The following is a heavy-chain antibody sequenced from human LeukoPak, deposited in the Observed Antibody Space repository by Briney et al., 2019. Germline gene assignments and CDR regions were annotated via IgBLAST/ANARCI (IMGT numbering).Heavy chain of an antibody. CDR1: GFTFSSYS. J-gene: IGHJ4*02. Sequence: GGSLRLSCAASGFTFSSYSMNWVRQAPGKGLEWVSSISSSSAYIYYADSMKGRFTISRDNAKNSLFLQMNSLRAEDTAVYYCAKGKDDYGDFDYWGQGTLVTVSS. CDR3: AKGKDDYGDFDY. V-gene: IGHV3-21*04. CDR2: ISSSSAYI. D-gene: IGHD4-17*01.